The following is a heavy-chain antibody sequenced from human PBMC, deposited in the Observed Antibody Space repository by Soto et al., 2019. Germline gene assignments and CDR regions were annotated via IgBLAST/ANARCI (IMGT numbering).Heavy chain of an antibody. Sequence: GGTLRLSCRGSGFTFSNSWMHWVRHTPGKGLVWVSRINNDGSNAAYADSVKGRFTISRDISKNTLYLQMNSLRGEDTAVYYCARGIPVAGSHYYYGMDVWGQGTTVTVSS. J-gene: IGHJ6*02. CDR1: GFTFSNSW. D-gene: IGHD6-19*01. V-gene: IGHV3-74*01. CDR2: INNDGSNA. CDR3: ARGIPVAGSHYYYGMDV.